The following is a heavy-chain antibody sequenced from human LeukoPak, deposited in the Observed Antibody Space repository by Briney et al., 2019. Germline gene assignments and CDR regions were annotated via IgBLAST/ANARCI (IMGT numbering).Heavy chain of an antibody. CDR2: IKNDGAVK. CDR1: GFTFSYHW. V-gene: IGHV3-7*01. D-gene: IGHD3-22*01. Sequence: GGSLTLSCAASGFTFSYHWMTWVRQAPGKGLEWVANIKNDGAVKNYVDSVKGRFTISRDNAKNSLYLQMNSLRAEDTAVYYCAREPLKYYDSSGYIDYWGQGTLVTVSS. CDR3: AREPLKYYDSSGYIDY. J-gene: IGHJ4*02.